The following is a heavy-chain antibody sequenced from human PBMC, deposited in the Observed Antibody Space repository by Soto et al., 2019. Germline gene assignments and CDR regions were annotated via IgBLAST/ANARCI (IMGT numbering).Heavy chain of an antibody. CDR2: IIPIFGTA. V-gene: IGHV1-69*06. CDR1: GGTFSSYA. Sequence: SVEVSCKASGGTFSSYAISWVRQAPGQGLEWMGGIIPIFGTANYAQKFQGRVTITADKSTSTAYMELSSLRSEDTAVYYCASSGYGGNSRFFGYWGQGTLVTVSS. D-gene: IGHD4-17*01. J-gene: IGHJ4*02. CDR3: ASSGYGGNSRFFGY.